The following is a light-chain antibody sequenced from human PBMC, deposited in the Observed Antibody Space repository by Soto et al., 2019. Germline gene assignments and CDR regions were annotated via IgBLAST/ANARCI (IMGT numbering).Light chain of an antibody. Sequence: EIVLTQSPNTLSLSPGERATLSCRASPSVSSDYLVWYQQKPGQAPRLLIYGASSRATGIPDRFSGSGSGTDFTLTISRLEPEDFAVYYCQHYGNTPPSVTVGPGTKVDIK. J-gene: IGKJ3*01. CDR3: QHYGNTPPSVT. CDR2: GAS. CDR1: PSVSSDY. V-gene: IGKV3-20*01.